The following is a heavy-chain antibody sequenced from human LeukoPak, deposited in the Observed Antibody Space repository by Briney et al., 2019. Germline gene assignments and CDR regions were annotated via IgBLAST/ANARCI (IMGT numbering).Heavy chain of an antibody. J-gene: IGHJ4*02. CDR3: ATSQCGSDCYLAGDY. CDR1: GGSVNSGSYY. Sequence: SETLSLTCAVSGGSVNSGSYYWSWIRQHPGKGLEWIGYIYYAGITNYNPSLKSRVTISVDTSKNQFSLNLNSVTAADTAVYYCATSQCGSDCYLAGDYWGQGTLVTVSS. CDR2: IYYAGIT. V-gene: IGHV4-61*01. D-gene: IGHD2-21*02.